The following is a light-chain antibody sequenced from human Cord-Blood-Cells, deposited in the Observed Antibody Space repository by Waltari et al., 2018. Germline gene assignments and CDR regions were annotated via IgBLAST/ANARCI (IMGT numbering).Light chain of an antibody. Sequence: DILMTQSPDSLAVSLGETANINCKPSQRVLYSSNNKNYLAWYQQKPGQPPKLLIYWASTRESGVPDRFSGSGSGTDFTLTISSLQAEDVAVYYCQQYYSTPPITFGQGTRLEIK. J-gene: IGKJ5*01. CDR3: QQYYSTPPIT. V-gene: IGKV4-1*01. CDR1: QRVLYSSNNKNY. CDR2: WAS.